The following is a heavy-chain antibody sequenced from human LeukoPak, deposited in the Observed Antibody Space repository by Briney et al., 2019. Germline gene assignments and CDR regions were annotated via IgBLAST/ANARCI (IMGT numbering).Heavy chain of an antibody. V-gene: IGHV3-53*04. CDR2: IYSGGST. CDR1: GFTVSSNY. CDR3: ARDGYDSSGHSNYFDY. D-gene: IGHD3-22*01. J-gene: IGHJ4*02. Sequence: GGSLRLSCAASGFTVSSNYMSWVRQAPGKGLEWVSVIYSGGSTYYADSVKGRFTISRHNSKNTLYLQMNSLRAEDTAVYYCARDGYDSSGHSNYFDYWGQGTLVTVSS.